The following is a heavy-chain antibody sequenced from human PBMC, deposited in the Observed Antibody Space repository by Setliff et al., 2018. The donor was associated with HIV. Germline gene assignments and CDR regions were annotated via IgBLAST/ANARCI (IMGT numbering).Heavy chain of an antibody. J-gene: IGHJ5*02. D-gene: IGHD3-3*01. CDR3: SRSDFWVGYTALYNWFDP. CDR2: IYYSGST. V-gene: IGHV4-39*01. CDR1: GGSISSSSYY. Sequence: SETLSLTCTVSGGSISSSSYYWGWIRQPPGKGLEWIGSIYYSGSTYYNPSLKSRVTISADTSNNQFSLKLNSVTAADAAVYYCSRSDFWVGYTALYNWFDPWGQGTLVTVSS.